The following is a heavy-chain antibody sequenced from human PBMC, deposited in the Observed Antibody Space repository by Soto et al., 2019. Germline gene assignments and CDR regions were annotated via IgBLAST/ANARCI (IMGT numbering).Heavy chain of an antibody. CDR3: ARSQGSSTSLEIYYYYYYGMDV. CDR1: GGTFGSYA. Sequence: QVQLVQSGAAVKKPGSSVKVSCKASGGTFGSYAISWVRQAPGQGLEWMGGIIPIPGTANYAQQFQGRVTIAADESTSTAYMELSSLRSEDTAVYYCARSQGSSTSLEIYYYYYYGMDVWGQGTTVTVSS. CDR2: IIPIPGTA. V-gene: IGHV1-69*01. J-gene: IGHJ6*02. D-gene: IGHD2-2*01.